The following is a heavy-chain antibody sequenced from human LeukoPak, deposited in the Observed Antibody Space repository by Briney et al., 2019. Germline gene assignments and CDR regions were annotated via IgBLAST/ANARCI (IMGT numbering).Heavy chain of an antibody. Sequence: GRSLRLSCAASGFTFSSYGMHGVRQAPGKGLEWVAVIWYDGSNKYYADSVKGRFTISRDNSKNTLYLQMNSLRAEDTAVYYCAKDGSIAASWFDPWGQGTLVTVSS. J-gene: IGHJ5*02. CDR3: AKDGSIAASWFDP. CDR2: IWYDGSNK. CDR1: GFTFSSYG. D-gene: IGHD6-13*01. V-gene: IGHV3-33*06.